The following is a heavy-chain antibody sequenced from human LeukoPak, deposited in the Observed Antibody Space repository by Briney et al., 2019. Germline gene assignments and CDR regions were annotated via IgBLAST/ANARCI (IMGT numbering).Heavy chain of an antibody. D-gene: IGHD5-12*01. CDR3: ARGVRVVATIRFDY. V-gene: IGHV3-48*03. CDR2: ISSSGGTI. CDR1: GFTFSSYE. Sequence: PGGSLRLSCAASGFTFSSYEMNWVRQAPGKGLEWVSYISSSGGTIYYADSVKGRFTISRDNAKNSLYLQMNSLRAEDTAVYYCARGVRVVATIRFDYWGQGTLVTVSS. J-gene: IGHJ4*02.